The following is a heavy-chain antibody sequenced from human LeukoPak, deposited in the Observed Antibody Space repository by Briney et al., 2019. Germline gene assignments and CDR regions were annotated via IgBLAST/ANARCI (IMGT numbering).Heavy chain of an antibody. CDR1: GFTFSSYS. J-gene: IGHJ4*02. D-gene: IGHD5-18*01. Sequence: GGSLRLSCAASGFTFSSYSMNWVRQAPGKGLEWVSSISSSSGYIYYADSVKGRFTISRDNAKNSLYLQMNSLRAEDTAVYYCARARYSYGLFDYWGQGTLVTVSS. CDR3: ARARYSYGLFDY. V-gene: IGHV3-21*04. CDR2: ISSSSGYI.